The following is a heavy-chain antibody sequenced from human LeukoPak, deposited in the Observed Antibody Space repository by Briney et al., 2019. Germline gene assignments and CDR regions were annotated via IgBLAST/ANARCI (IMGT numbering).Heavy chain of an antibody. V-gene: IGHV4-34*01. CDR1: GGFFSGYY. D-gene: IGHD6-19*01. Sequence: SETMSLTCAVYGGFFSGYYWTWIRQPPGKGLEWIGEINHSGSTNYNPSLKSRVTISVDTSKNQFSLKLSSVTATNTAVYYCAIVATVAKRGDYFDYWGQGTLVTVSS. J-gene: IGHJ4*02. CDR2: INHSGST. CDR3: AIVATVAKRGDYFDY.